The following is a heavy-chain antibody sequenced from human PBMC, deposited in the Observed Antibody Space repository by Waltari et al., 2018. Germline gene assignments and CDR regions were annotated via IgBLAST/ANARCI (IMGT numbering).Heavy chain of an antibody. D-gene: IGHD3-3*01. CDR1: GGSISSYY. V-gene: IGHV4-59*01. Sequence: QVQLQESGPGLVKPSETLSLTCTVSGGSISSYYWSWIRQPPGKGLEWLGYIYYSGSTNYNPSLKSRVTISVDTSKNQFSLKLSSVTAADTAVYYCARSPYYDFWSGLQGMDVWGQGTTVTVSS. CDR2: IYYSGST. J-gene: IGHJ6*02. CDR3: ARSPYYDFWSGLQGMDV.